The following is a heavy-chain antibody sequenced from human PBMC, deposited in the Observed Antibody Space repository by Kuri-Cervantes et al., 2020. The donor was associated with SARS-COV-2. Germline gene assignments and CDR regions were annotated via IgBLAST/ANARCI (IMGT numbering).Heavy chain of an antibody. D-gene: IGHD2-2*01. V-gene: IGHV3-15*01. CDR3: TAPSSTSCYFRAFDI. CDR1: GFTFSNAW. J-gene: IGHJ3*02. CDR2: IKSKTDGGTT. Sequence: GESLKISCAASGFTFSNAWMSWVRQAPGKGLEWVGRIKSKTDGGTTDYAAPVKGRFTISRDDSKNTLYLQMNSLKTEDTAVYYCTAPSSTSCYFRAFDIWGQGTMVTVSS.